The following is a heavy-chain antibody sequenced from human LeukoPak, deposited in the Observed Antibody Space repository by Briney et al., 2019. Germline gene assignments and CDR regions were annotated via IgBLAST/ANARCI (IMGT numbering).Heavy chain of an antibody. CDR1: GFTFSSYS. J-gene: IGHJ3*02. CDR2: ISRSSSYI. D-gene: IGHD1-26*01. V-gene: IGHV3-21*01. Sequence: PGGSLRLSCAASGFTFSSYSMNWVRQAPGKGLEWVSSISRSSSYIYYADSVKGRFTISRDNAKNSLYLQMNSLRAEDTAVYYCAREYPNIVGATHDIWGQGTMVTVSS. CDR3: AREYPNIVGATHDI.